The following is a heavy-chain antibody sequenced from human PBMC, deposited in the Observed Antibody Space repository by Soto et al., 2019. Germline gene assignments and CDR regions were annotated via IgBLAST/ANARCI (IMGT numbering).Heavy chain of an antibody. Sequence: ASVKVSCKASGYTFTSYGISWVRQAPGQGLEWMGWISAYNGNTNYAQKLQGRVTMTTDTSTSTAYMELRSLRSDDTAVYYCARVRDSSSSKTYYYYYMDVWGKGTTVTVPS. CDR1: GYTFTSYG. D-gene: IGHD6-6*01. V-gene: IGHV1-18*01. CDR3: ARVRDSSSSKTYYYYYMDV. J-gene: IGHJ6*03. CDR2: ISAYNGNT.